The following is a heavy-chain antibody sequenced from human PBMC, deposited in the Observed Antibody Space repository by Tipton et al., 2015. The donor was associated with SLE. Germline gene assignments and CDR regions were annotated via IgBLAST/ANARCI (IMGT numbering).Heavy chain of an antibody. CDR1: GGSISSGSYY. CDR2: IYTSGST. CDR3: ASGLYSSSGLFFDN. J-gene: IGHJ4*02. Sequence: TLSLTCTVSGGSISSGSYYWSWIRQPAGKGLEWIGYIYTSGSTNYNPSLKSRVTISVDTSKNQFSLKLSSVTAADTAVYYCASGLYSSSGLFFDNWGQGTVVTVSS. D-gene: IGHD6-6*01. V-gene: IGHV4-61*09.